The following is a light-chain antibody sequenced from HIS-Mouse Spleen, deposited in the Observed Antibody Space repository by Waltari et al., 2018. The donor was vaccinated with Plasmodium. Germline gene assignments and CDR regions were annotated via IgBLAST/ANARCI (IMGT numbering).Light chain of an antibody. CDR1: NLEDNY. CDR3: QAWDSSTVV. Sequence: SYELTQPPSVSVSPGQTASITCPGDNLEDNYACWYQQKPGQSPVLVIYQDSKRPPGIPERFSGSNSGNTATLTISGTQAMDEADYYCQAWDSSTVVFGGGTKLTVL. CDR2: QDS. J-gene: IGLJ2*01. V-gene: IGLV3-1*01.